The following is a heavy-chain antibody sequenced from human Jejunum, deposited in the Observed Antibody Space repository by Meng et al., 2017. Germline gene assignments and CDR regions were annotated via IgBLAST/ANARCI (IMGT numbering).Heavy chain of an antibody. Sequence: QGQSRESGPGLVKPWGTLSLTCAVSGASISSSYWWSWVRQSPGKGLEWIGEIYHSGTTNYNPSLKSRVTLSVDKSKNQFSLNLSSVTAADTAVYFCARDFEALNGVWGQGTLVTVSS. J-gene: IGHJ1*01. D-gene: IGHD2-8*01. CDR3: ARDFEALNGV. CDR1: GASISSSYW. V-gene: IGHV4-4*02. CDR2: IYHSGTT.